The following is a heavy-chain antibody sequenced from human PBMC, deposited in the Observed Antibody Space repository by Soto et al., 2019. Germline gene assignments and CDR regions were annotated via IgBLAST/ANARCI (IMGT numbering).Heavy chain of an antibody. D-gene: IGHD3-16*01. J-gene: IGHJ4*02. Sequence: PGGSLRLSCAASGFTFSSYGMHWVRRAPGKGLEWVAVIWYDGSNKYYADSVKGRFTISRDNSKNTLYLQMNSLRAEDTAVYYCARSLVRYGYFDYWGQGTLVTVSS. V-gene: IGHV3-33*01. CDR2: IWYDGSNK. CDR1: GFTFSSYG. CDR3: ARSLVRYGYFDY.